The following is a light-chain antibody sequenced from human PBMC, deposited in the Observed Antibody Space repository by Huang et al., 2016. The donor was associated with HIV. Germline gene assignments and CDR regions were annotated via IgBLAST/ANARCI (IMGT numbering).Light chain of an antibody. CDR3: QQYGNSPGA. J-gene: IGKJ1*01. CDR1: QSVTNDY. Sequence: ENVLTQSPGTLSLSPGERATLSCRASQSVTNDYLAWYQQKPGQAPRLLIYDASSRATGSPDRFSASGSGTDFTLTISRLEPEDFGGYYCQQYGNSPGAFGQGAKVEI. CDR2: DAS. V-gene: IGKV3-20*01.